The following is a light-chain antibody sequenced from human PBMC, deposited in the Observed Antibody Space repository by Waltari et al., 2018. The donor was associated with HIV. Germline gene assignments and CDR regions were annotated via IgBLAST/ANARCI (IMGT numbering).Light chain of an antibody. Sequence: QSALTQPPSASGSPGQSVAISRTGTSSDMGAYNFVSWYQQQPGSAPKLIIFEVTKRPTGVPDRFSGSKSGNTASLTVSGLLPEDDADYYCSSYAGSNRFVVFGGGTRLTVL. CDR2: EVT. J-gene: IGLJ2*01. CDR3: SSYAGSNRFVV. V-gene: IGLV2-8*01. CDR1: SSDMGAYNF.